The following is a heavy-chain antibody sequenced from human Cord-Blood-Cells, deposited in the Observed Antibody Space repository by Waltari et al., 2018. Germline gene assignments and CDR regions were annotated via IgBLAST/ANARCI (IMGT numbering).Heavy chain of an antibody. CDR1: GGSISSYY. D-gene: IGHD6-13*01. CDR3: ARHRGAAAGSLVRWFDP. V-gene: IGHV4-59*08. CDR2: IYYSGST. J-gene: IGHJ5*02. Sequence: QVQLQESGPGLVKPSETLSLTCTVSGGSISSYYWSWIRQPPGKGLEWIGYIYYSGSTHYNPSLKSRVTRSVDTSKNQFSLKLSSVTAADTAVYYCARHRGAAAGSLVRWFDPWGQGTLVTVSS.